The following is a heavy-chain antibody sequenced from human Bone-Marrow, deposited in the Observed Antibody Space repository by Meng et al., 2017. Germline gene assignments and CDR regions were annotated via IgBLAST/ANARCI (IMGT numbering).Heavy chain of an antibody. V-gene: IGHV3-15*04. J-gene: IGHJ4*02. CDR3: IAWYLGF. CDR2: IGNKKEGRTT. Sequence: VGSGGVFVGAGGSLSLACVASGESFDTAWMTWVRQAPGKGLEWVGRIGNKKEGRTTDYAAPVKGRFTISSDESKNTFYLQMNSLKSEDTAVYYCIAWYLGFWGQGTLVTVSS. CDR1: GESFDTAW.